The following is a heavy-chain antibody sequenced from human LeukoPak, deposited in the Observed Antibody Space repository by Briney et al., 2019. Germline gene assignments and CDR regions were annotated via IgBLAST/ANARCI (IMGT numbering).Heavy chain of an antibody. CDR2: IRSSGSTI. CDR1: GFTFSDYY. J-gene: IGHJ4*02. D-gene: IGHD3-22*01. V-gene: IGHV3-11*01. Sequence: GGSLRLSCAASGFTFSDYYMSWIRQAPGKGLEWVSYIRSSGSTIYYADSVKGRFTVSRDNAKNSLYLQMNSLRAEDTAVYYCARDKYYDSSGYAGYWGQGTLVTVSS. CDR3: ARDKYYDSSGYAGY.